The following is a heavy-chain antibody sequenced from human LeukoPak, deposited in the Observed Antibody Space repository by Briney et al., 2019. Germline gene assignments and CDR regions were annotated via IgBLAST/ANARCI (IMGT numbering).Heavy chain of an antibody. V-gene: IGHV4-59*01. CDR3: ARLGGRRETYGWLGP. D-gene: IGHD3-16*01. CDR2: IYYSGST. J-gene: IGHJ5*02. CDR1: GGSISGYY. Sequence: PSETLSLTCTVSGGSISGYYWSWIRPPPGKGLDYIGYIYYSGSTNYNPSPNSRGPISVDTSKNQFSLRLTSVTGADTAVYYCARLGGRRETYGWLGPWGQGTLVTVSS.